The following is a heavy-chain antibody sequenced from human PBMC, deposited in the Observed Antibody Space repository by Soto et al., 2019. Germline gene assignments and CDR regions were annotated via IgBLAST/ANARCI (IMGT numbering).Heavy chain of an antibody. CDR1: GFMFSNYA. V-gene: IGHV3-23*01. CDR2: ISAGGGIT. Sequence: EVQLLESGGGLVQPGGSLRLSCAASGFMFSNYARSWVRQAPGKGLEWVSAISAGGGITYYADSVRGRFTISRDNSKNTLYLEMNSLRAEDTALYYCAKEGRYFDWFPDYWGQGALVTVSS. D-gene: IGHD3-9*01. J-gene: IGHJ4*02. CDR3: AKEGRYFDWFPDY.